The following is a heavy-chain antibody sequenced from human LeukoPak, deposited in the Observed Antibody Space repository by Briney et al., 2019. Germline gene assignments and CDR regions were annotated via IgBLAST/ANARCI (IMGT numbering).Heavy chain of an antibody. J-gene: IGHJ4*02. D-gene: IGHD1-26*01. Sequence: GGSLRLSCAASGFTFSSYGMHWVRQAPGKGLEWVAAISYDGNDKYYADSVKGRFTISGDNSKNTPYLQMNSLRAEDTAIYYCAKSLSGSYDYWGQGTLVTVSS. V-gene: IGHV3-30*18. CDR1: GFTFSSYG. CDR3: AKSLSGSYDY. CDR2: ISYDGNDK.